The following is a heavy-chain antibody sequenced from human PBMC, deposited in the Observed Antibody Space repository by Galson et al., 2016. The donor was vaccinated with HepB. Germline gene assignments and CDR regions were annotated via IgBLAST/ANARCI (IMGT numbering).Heavy chain of an antibody. J-gene: IGHJ5*02. Sequence: SLRLSCAASGFTSAFTLTNYAMHWVRQAPGKGLEWVAVISYNGNNQYYADSVKGLFTISRDISTNILYLQMNSLRPDDTAVYYCARGDYYGSGNYSNWFDPWGQGTLVTVSS. V-gene: IGHV3-30-3*01. D-gene: IGHD3-10*01. CDR2: ISYNGNNQ. CDR1: GFTSAFTLTNYA. CDR3: ARGDYYGSGNYSNWFDP.